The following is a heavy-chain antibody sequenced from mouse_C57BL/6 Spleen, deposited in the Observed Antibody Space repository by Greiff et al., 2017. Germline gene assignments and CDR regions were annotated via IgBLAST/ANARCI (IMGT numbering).Heavy chain of an antibody. CDR1: GFTFSSYT. D-gene: IGHD4-1*01. V-gene: IGHV5-9*01. CDR3: ARQNWDDWYFDV. J-gene: IGHJ1*03. CDR2: ISGGGGNT. Sequence: DVKLVESGGGLVKPGGSLKLSCAASGFTFSSYTMSWVRQTPEKRLEWVATISGGGGNTYYPDSVKGRFPISRDNAKNTLYLQMSSLRSEDTALYYCARQNWDDWYFDVWGTGTTVTVSS.